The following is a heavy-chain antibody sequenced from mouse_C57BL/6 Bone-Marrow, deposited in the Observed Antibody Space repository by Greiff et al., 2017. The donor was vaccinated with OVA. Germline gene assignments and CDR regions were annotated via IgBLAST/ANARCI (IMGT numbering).Heavy chain of an antibody. CDR1: GYTFTSYG. Sequence: QVQLQQSGAELARPGASVKLSCKASGYTFTSYGISWVKQRTGQGLEWIGEIYPRSGNTYYNEKFKGKATLTADKSSSTAYMELRRLTSEDSAVYFCARDGNYLYWYFDVWGTGTTVTVSS. V-gene: IGHV1-81*01. CDR2: IYPRSGNT. CDR3: ARDGNYLYWYFDV. D-gene: IGHD2-1*01. J-gene: IGHJ1*03.